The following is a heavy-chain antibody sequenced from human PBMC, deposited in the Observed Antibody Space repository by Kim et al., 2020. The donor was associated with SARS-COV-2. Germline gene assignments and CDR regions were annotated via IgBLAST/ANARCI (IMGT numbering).Heavy chain of an antibody. J-gene: IGHJ6*02. CDR1: GGSISSYY. CDR2: VYYSGST. V-gene: IGHV4-59*13. CDR3: ARVKDDILTGRSNYYYYGMDV. Sequence: SETLSLTCTVSGGSISSYYWSWIRQPPGKGLEWIGYVYYSGSTNSNPSLKSRVTISVDTSKNQFSLKLSSVTAADTAVYYCARVKDDILTGRSNYYYYGMDVWGQGTTVTVSS. D-gene: IGHD3-9*01.